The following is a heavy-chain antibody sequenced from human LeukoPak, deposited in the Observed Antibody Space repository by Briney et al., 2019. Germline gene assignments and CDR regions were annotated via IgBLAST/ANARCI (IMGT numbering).Heavy chain of an antibody. D-gene: IGHD2-21*02. J-gene: IGHJ5*02. CDR2: IFPGDSDT. V-gene: IGHV5-51*01. Sequence: GESLKISCKGSGYSFSSFWIAWVRQMPGKGLEWMGIIFPGDSDTRYRPSLQGQATISVDKSIDTAFLQWSSLKASDSAIYYCARLTSFADLLTATRRSWFDPWGQGTLVTVSS. CDR1: GYSFSSFW. CDR3: ARLTSFADLLTATRRSWFDP.